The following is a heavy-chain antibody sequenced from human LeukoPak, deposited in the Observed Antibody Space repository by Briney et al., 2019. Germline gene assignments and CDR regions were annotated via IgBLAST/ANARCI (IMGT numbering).Heavy chain of an antibody. V-gene: IGHV1-3*01. Sequence: ASVNDSCQASGYTFTSYAMHWVRQAPGQRLEWMGWINAGNGNTKYSQKFQGRVTITRDTSASTAYMELSSLRSEDTAVYYCARDEVGGYDYWGQGTLVTVSS. CDR2: INAGNGNT. J-gene: IGHJ4*02. CDR3: ARDEVGGYDY. D-gene: IGHD3-22*01. CDR1: GYTFTSYA.